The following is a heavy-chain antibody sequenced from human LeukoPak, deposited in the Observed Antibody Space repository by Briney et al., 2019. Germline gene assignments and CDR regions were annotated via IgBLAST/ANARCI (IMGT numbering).Heavy chain of an antibody. J-gene: IGHJ5*02. CDR1: GFTFSSYG. D-gene: IGHD5-24*01. Sequence: GGTLRLSCAASGFTFSSYGMSWVRQAPGKGLEWVSAISGSGGSTYYADSVKGRFTISRDNSKNTLYLQMNSLRAEDTAVYYCARDNSVRDEAWWFNPWGQGTLVTVSS. CDR3: ARDNSVRDEAWWFNP. CDR2: ISGSGGST. V-gene: IGHV3-23*01.